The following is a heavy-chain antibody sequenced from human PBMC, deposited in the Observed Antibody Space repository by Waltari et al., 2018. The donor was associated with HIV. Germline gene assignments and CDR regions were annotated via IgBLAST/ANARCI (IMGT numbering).Heavy chain of an antibody. CDR3: ARDLAALGSYYGMDV. D-gene: IGHD7-27*01. J-gene: IGHJ6*02. Sequence: QVQLQESGPGLVKPSETLSLTCTVSGGSISSYYWSWIRQPPAKGLEWIGYIYCSGRTNCHPSLKSRGTISVDTAKNQFSLKLGSVTAADTAVYYCARDLAALGSYYGMDVWGQGTTVTVSS. V-gene: IGHV4-59*01. CDR2: IYCSGRT. CDR1: GGSISSYY.